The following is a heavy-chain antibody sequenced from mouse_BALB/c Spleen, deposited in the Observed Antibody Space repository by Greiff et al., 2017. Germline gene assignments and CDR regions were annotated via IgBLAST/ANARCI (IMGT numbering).Heavy chain of an antibody. CDR2: IYPGDGDT. Sequence: QVQLKQSGAELARPGASVKLSCKASGYTFTSYWMQWVKQRPGQGLEWIGAIYPGDGDTRYTQKFKGKATLTADKSSSTAYMQLSSLASEDSAVYYCARSEAWGDYWGQGTTLTVSS. V-gene: IGHV1-87*01. CDR3: ARSEAWGDY. J-gene: IGHJ2*01. D-gene: IGHD4-1*01. CDR1: GYTFTSYW.